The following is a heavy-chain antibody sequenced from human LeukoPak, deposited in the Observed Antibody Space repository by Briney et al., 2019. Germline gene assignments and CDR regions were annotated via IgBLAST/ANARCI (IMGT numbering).Heavy chain of an antibody. CDR2: ISSSGSTT. V-gene: IGHV3-11*01. CDR1: GFTFREYY. J-gene: IGHJ4*02. CDR3: AREMDGPYGSGSPLDY. D-gene: IGHD3-10*01. Sequence: GGSLRLSCAASGFTFREYYMSWLRPAPGKGLAWVSYISSSGSTTYYADSVKGRFTISRDNAKNSLYLQMNSLRAEDTAVYYCAREMDGPYGSGSPLDYWGQGTLVTISS.